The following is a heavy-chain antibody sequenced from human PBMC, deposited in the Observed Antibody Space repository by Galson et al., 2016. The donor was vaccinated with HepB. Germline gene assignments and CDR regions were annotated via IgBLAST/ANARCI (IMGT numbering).Heavy chain of an antibody. CDR1: GFTFRSHS. CDR3: ARGETGYSSSWPYHATHYNYYVMDV. V-gene: IGHV3-21*01. CDR2: ISSSGTSYI. J-gene: IGHJ6*02. D-gene: IGHD6-13*01. Sequence: SLRLSCAVSGFTFRSHSMNWVRQAPGKGLEWVSSISSSGTSYIYYADSVKGRFTISSDIAKNTLHLQMNSLSAGDTAVYYCARGETGYSSSWPYHATHYNYYVMDVWGQGTTVTVSS.